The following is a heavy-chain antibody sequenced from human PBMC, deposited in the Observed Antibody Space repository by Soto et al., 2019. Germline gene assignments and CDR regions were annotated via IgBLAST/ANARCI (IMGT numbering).Heavy chain of an antibody. CDR3: ARGDYYYGSGSYLLWFDY. J-gene: IGHJ4*02. V-gene: IGHV4-34*01. D-gene: IGHD3-10*01. Sequence: LSLTCAVYGGSFSGYYWSWIRQPPGKGLEWIGEINHSGSTNYNPSLKSRVTISVDTSKNQFSLKLSSVTAADTAVYYCARGDYYYGSGSYLLWFDYWGQGTLVTVSS. CDR2: INHSGST. CDR1: GGSFSGYY.